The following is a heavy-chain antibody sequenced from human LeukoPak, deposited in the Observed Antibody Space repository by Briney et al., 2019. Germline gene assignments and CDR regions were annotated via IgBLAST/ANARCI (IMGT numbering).Heavy chain of an antibody. CDR3: GRVGRFGALSNDY. D-gene: IGHD3-10*01. V-gene: IGHV1-18*01. CDR1: GYTFTSYG. Sequence: ASVKVSCKASGYTFTSYGICWVRQAPGQGLEGMGWISAYNGNTNYAQKFQGRVTMTTDTSTSTAYMELRSLISDDTAAYYCGRVGRFGALSNDYWGQGTLVTVSS. J-gene: IGHJ4*02. CDR2: ISAYNGNT.